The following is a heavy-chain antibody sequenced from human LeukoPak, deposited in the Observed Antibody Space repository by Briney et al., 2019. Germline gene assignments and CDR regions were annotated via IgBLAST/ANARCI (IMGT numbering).Heavy chain of an antibody. CDR3: ARSPMVLVGEYYYYGMDV. D-gene: IGHD3-10*01. CDR2: INHSGST. V-gene: IGHV4-34*01. Sequence: SETLSLTCAVYGGSFSGYYWSWIRQPPGKGLEWIGEINHSGSTNYNPSLKSRVTISVDTSKNQFSLKLSSVTAADTAVYYCARSPMVLVGEYYYYGMDVWGQGTTVTVSS. J-gene: IGHJ6*02. CDR1: GGSFSGYY.